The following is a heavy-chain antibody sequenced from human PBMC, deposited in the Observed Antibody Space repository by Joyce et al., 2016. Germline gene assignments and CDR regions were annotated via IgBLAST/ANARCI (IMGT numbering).Heavy chain of an antibody. Sequence: QVTLKESGPTLVKPTQTLTLTCTFSGFSLSTSGVGVGWIRQPPGKALEWLAIIYWDDDQRYSSSLKSRLTITKDTSKNQVVLTMTNMDPVDTATYYCAHAPATDRYYGMDVWGQGTTVTVSS. CDR2: IYWDDDQ. J-gene: IGHJ6*02. CDR3: AHAPATDRYYGMDV. D-gene: IGHD6-25*01. CDR1: GFSLSTSGVG. V-gene: IGHV2-5*02.